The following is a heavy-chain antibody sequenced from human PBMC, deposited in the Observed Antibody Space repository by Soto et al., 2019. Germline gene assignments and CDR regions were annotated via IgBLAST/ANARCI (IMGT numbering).Heavy chain of an antibody. J-gene: IGHJ4*02. D-gene: IGHD2-15*01. Sequence: GESLKISCKGSGYSFTSYWIGWVRQMPGKGLEWMGIIYPGDSDTRYSPSFQGQVTISADKSISTAYLQWSSLKASDTAMYYCARRRAYCSGGSCYSDFDYWGQGTLVTVSS. CDR2: IYPGDSDT. V-gene: IGHV5-51*01. CDR3: ARRRAYCSGGSCYSDFDY. CDR1: GYSFTSYW.